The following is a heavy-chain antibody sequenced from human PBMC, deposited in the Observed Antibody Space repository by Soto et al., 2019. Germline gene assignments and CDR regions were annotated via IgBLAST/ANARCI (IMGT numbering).Heavy chain of an antibody. CDR1: GGSISSYY. D-gene: IGHD3-9*01. Sequence: PSETLSLTCTVSGGSISSYYWSWIRQPPGKGLEWIGYIYYSGSTNYNPSLKSRVTISVDTSKNQFSLKLSSVTAADTAVYYCARGHYDILTYLDREPPLVYFDLWGRGTLVTVSS. CDR2: IYYSGST. J-gene: IGHJ2*01. V-gene: IGHV4-59*12. CDR3: ARGHYDILTYLDREPPLVYFDL.